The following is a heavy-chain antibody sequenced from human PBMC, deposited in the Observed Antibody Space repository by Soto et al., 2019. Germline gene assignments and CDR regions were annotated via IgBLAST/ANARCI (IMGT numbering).Heavy chain of an antibody. CDR1: GFTFSNAW. D-gene: IGHD3-9*01. CDR2: IKSKTDGGTT. Sequence: GGSLRLSCAASGFTFSNAWMNWVRQAPGKGLEWVGRIKSKTDGGTTDYAAPGKGRFTISRDDSKNTLYLQMNSLKTEDTAVYYCTTHYDILTGYYSYYYYYGMDVWGQGTTVTVSS. V-gene: IGHV3-15*07. CDR3: TTHYDILTGYYSYYYYYGMDV. J-gene: IGHJ6*02.